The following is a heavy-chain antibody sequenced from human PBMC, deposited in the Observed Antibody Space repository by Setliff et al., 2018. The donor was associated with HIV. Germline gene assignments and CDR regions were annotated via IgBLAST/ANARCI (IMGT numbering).Heavy chain of an antibody. V-gene: IGHV4-61*10. D-gene: IGHD3-10*01. Sequence: SETLSLTCTVSGGSISSGSYYWSWIRQPAGKGLEWIGEINHSGSTNYNPSLKSRVTISVDTSKNQFSLKLSSVTAADTAVYYCARGGTVTMVRGRNWFDPWGQGTLVTVSS. CDR3: ARGGTVTMVRGRNWFDP. CDR1: GGSISSGSYY. J-gene: IGHJ5*02. CDR2: INHSGST.